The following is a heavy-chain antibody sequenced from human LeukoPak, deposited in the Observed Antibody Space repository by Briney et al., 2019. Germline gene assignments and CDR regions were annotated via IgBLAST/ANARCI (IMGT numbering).Heavy chain of an antibody. J-gene: IGHJ4*02. D-gene: IGHD3-22*01. CDR3: AREVYYYDSSGYYERPDY. CDR1: GYTFTSYG. CDR2: ISAYNGNT. Sequence: ASVKVSCKASGYTFTSYGISWVRQAPGQGLEWMGWISAYNGNTNYAQKLQGRVTMTKDTSTRTAYMELRSLRSDDTAVYYCAREVYYYDSSGYYERPDYWGQGTLVTVSS. V-gene: IGHV1-18*01.